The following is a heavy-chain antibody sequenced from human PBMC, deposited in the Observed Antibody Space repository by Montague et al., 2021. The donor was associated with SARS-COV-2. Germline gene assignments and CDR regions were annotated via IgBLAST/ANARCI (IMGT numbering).Heavy chain of an antibody. D-gene: IGHD2-2*01. Sequence: SRSLSLSASEFHFSHAWMSWVRQAPGKGLEWLSHISSSGSTTYDADSVKGRFTISRDNAKNSLYLQMNNLRAEDTALYYCARGADCSGSSCYAGSPYYYGLDVWGQGTTVTVSS. CDR2: ISSSGSTT. CDR3: ARGADCSGSSCYAGSPYYYGLDV. J-gene: IGHJ6*02. V-gene: IGHV3-11*04. CDR1: EFHFSHAW.